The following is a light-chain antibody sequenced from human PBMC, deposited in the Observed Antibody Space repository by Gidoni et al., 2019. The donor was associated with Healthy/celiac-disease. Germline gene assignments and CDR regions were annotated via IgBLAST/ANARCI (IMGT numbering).Light chain of an antibody. Sequence: QSVLTQPPSVSGAPGQRVTISCTGSSSHIGAGYDVHWYQPLPGTAPKLLIYGNSHRSSGVPDRFSGSKSGTSASLAITGLQAEDEADYYCQSYDSSLPWVFGGGTKLTVL. CDR1: SSHIGAGYD. CDR2: GNS. V-gene: IGLV1-40*01. CDR3: QSYDSSLPWV. J-gene: IGLJ3*02.